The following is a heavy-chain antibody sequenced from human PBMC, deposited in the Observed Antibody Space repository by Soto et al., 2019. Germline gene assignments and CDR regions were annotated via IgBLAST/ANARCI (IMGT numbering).Heavy chain of an antibody. CDR1: GFTFSSYA. CDR3: ARDKDSSRYPTDY. Sequence: QVQLVESGGGVVQPGRSLRLSCAASGFTFSSYAMHWVRQAPGKGLEWVAVISYDGSNKYYADSVKGRFTISRDNSKNTLYLQVNSLRAEDTAVYYCARDKDSSRYPTDYWGQGTLVTVSS. CDR2: ISYDGSNK. D-gene: IGHD3-22*01. J-gene: IGHJ4*02. V-gene: IGHV3-30-3*01.